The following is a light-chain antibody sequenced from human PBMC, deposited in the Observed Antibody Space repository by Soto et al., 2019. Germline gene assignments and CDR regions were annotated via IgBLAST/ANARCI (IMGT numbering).Light chain of an antibody. CDR3: QQGYSYPVT. J-gene: IGKJ5*01. Sequence: DIQMTQSPSSVSASVGDRVTITCRASQGIDNWLAWYQQKPGKAPKLLIYAASSLQSGVPSRFIGSGSATYFTLTISSLQPEDFAAYSWQQGYSYPVTFGQGTRLEIK. CDR1: QGIDNW. V-gene: IGKV1-12*01. CDR2: AAS.